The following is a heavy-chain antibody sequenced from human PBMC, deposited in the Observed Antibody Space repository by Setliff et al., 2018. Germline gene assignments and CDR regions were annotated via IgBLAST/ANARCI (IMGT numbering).Heavy chain of an antibody. J-gene: IGHJ6*03. CDR2: ISHSNTYI. CDR3: ARLALTGYDSSGYYYALEYYYYMDV. D-gene: IGHD3-22*01. CDR1: GFVFSTYD. Sequence: PGGSLRLSCAASGFVFSTYDMNWVRQAPGKGLEWVSSISHSNTYIYYADSVKGRFTISRDNATNSLYLQMNSLRAEDTAVYYCARLALTGYDSSGYYYALEYYYYMDVWGKGTTVTVSS. V-gene: IGHV3-21*01.